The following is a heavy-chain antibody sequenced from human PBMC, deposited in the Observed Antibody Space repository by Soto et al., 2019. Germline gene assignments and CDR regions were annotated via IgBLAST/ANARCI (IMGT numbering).Heavy chain of an antibody. V-gene: IGHV3-73*01. CDR2: IRSKANSYAT. D-gene: IGHD2-15*01. J-gene: IGHJ4*02. CDR1: GFTFSGSA. Sequence: GSLRLSCAASGFTFSGSAMHWVRQASGKGLEWVGRIRSKANSYATAYAASVKGRFTISRDDSKNTAYLQMNSLKTEDTAVYYCTAIRYCSGGSCHADPYFDYWGQGTLVTVSS. CDR3: TAIRYCSGGSCHADPYFDY.